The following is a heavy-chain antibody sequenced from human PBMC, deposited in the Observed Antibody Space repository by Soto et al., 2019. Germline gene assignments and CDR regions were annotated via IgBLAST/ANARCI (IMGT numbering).Heavy chain of an antibody. Sequence: EVQLVESGGGLVQPGRSLRLSCAASGFTFDDYAMHWVRQAPGKGLEWVSGISWNSGSIGYADSVKGRFTISRDNAKNSLYLQMNSLRAEDTALYYCAKGATGTTSDWFDPWGQGTLVTVSS. J-gene: IGHJ5*02. CDR1: GFTFDDYA. V-gene: IGHV3-9*01. CDR2: ISWNSGSI. D-gene: IGHD1-1*01. CDR3: AKGATGTTSDWFDP.